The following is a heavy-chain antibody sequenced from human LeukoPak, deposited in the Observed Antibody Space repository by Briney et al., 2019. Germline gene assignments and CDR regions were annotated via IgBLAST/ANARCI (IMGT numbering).Heavy chain of an antibody. J-gene: IGHJ4*02. D-gene: IGHD6-6*01. Sequence: ASVKVSCKASGYTFTSYYMHWARQAPGQGLEWMGIINPSGGSTSYAQKFQGRVTMTRDTSTSTVYMELSSLRSEDTAVYYCARDGLAIAARPLYYFDYWGQGTLVTVSS. CDR1: GYTFTSYY. CDR3: ARDGLAIAARPLYYFDY. V-gene: IGHV1-46*01. CDR2: INPSGGST.